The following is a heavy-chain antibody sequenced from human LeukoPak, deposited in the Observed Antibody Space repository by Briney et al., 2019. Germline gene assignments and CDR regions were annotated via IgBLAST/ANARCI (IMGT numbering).Heavy chain of an antibody. V-gene: IGHV3-21*01. J-gene: IGHJ1*01. CDR1: GFTFGSYN. Sequence: GGSLRLSCAASGFTFGSYNTNWVRQAPGKGLEWVSSISTSSSYIYYADSVKGRFTISRDNAKKSLYLQMNSLRAGDTAVYYCARDGGDYYDSSGYPFHHWGQGTLVTVSS. CDR3: ARDGGDYYDSSGYPFHH. D-gene: IGHD3-22*01. CDR2: ISTSSSYI.